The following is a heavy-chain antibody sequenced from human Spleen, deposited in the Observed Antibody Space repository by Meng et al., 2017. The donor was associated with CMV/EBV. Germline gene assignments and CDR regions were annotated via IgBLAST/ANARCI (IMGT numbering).Heavy chain of an antibody. V-gene: IGHV3-30*02. CDR3: AKDLLRATVVSDYYNYYAMDV. CDR1: GFTFSGYG. Sequence: GESLKISCAASGFTFSGYGIHWVRQAPGKGLEWVAYIRYDGSHKYYVDSVKGRFTISRDNSKNTLYMQMNRLRAEDTAVYYCAKDLLRATVVSDYYNYYAMDVWGQGTTVTVSS. D-gene: IGHD3-10*01. J-gene: IGHJ6*02. CDR2: IRYDGSHK.